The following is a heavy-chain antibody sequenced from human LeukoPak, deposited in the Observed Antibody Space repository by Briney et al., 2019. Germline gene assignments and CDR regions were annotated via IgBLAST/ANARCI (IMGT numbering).Heavy chain of an antibody. V-gene: IGHV4-59*06. CDR1: GGSISSYY. CDR2: IYYSGST. J-gene: IGHJ6*03. D-gene: IGHD2-2*01. Sequence: SETLSLTCTVSGGSISSYYWSWIRQPPGKGLEWIGYIYYSGSTYYNPSLKSRVTISVDTSKNQFSLKLSSVTAADTAVYYCARAPIVVVPAAGYYYYYMDVWGKGTTVTVSS. CDR3: ARAPIVVVPAAGYYYYYMDV.